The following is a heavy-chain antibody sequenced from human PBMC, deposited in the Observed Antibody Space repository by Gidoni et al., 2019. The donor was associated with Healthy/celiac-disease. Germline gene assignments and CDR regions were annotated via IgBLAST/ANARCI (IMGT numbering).Heavy chain of an antibody. CDR2: ISSSSSTI. J-gene: IGHJ4*02. Sequence: EVQLVESGGGLVQPGGSLRLSCAASGFTFSSYSMNWVRQAPGKGLEWVSYISSSSSTIYYADSVKGRFTISRDNAKNSLYLQMNSLRAEDTAVYYCARAQYYYDSSGYWFFDYWGQGTLVTVSS. D-gene: IGHD3-22*01. CDR3: ARAQYYYDSSGYWFFDY. V-gene: IGHV3-48*01. CDR1: GFTFSSYS.